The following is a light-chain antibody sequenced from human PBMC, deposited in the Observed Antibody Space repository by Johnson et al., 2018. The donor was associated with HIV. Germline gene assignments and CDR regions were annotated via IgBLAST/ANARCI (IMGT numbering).Light chain of an antibody. V-gene: IGLV1-51*01. CDR2: DNN. Sequence: QSVLTQPPSVSAAPGQKVTISCSGNSSNIGNNYVSWYQQMPGTAPKLLIYDNNKRPSGIPDRFSGSKSGTSATLGITGLQTGDEADYYCGTWGGVFGTGTKVTVL. J-gene: IGLJ1*01. CDR1: SSNIGNNY. CDR3: GTWGGV.